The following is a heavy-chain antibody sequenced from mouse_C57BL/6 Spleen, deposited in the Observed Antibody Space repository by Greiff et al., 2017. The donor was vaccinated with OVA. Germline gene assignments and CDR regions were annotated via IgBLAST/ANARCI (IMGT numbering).Heavy chain of an antibody. CDR1: GYTFTSYW. J-gene: IGHJ1*03. CDR3: ARGFGVDWYFDV. V-gene: IGHV1-69*01. CDR2: IDPSDSYT. Sequence: VQLQQPGAELVMPGASVKLSCKASGYTFTSYWMHWVKQRPGQGLEWIGEIDPSDSYTNYNQKFKGKSTLTVDKSSSTAYMQLSSLTSEDSAVYYCARGFGVDWYFDVWGTGTTVTVSS.